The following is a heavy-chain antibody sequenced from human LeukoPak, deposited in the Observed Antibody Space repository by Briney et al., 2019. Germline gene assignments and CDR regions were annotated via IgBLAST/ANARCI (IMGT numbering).Heavy chain of an antibody. Sequence: PGGSLRLSSAASGFTFSSFGMHWVRQAPGKGLEWVAFIRYDGSNKYYADSVRGRFTISRDNSKNTLYLQMNSLRAEDTAVYYCAKCVFGYYYYMDVWGKGTTVTISS. V-gene: IGHV3-30*02. D-gene: IGHD3-16*01. J-gene: IGHJ6*03. CDR2: IRYDGSNK. CDR3: AKCVFGYYYYMDV. CDR1: GFTFSSFG.